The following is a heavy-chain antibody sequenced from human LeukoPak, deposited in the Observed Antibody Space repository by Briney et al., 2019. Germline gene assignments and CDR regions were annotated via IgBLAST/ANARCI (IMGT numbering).Heavy chain of an antibody. J-gene: IGHJ6*02. CDR3: ANAGPGYNSGSNYYYGMDV. D-gene: IGHD6-19*01. Sequence: GGSLRLSCAASGFIFSAYGMRWVRRAPGKGLEWVSSISGSGGTTFYADSVKGRFTISRDNSKNTLYLQMNSLRAEDTAAYYCANAGPGYNSGSNYYYGMDVWGQGTTVTVSS. CDR1: GFIFSAYG. CDR2: ISGSGGTT. V-gene: IGHV3-23*01.